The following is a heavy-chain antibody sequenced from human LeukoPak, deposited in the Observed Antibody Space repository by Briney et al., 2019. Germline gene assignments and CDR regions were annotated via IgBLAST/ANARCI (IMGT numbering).Heavy chain of an antibody. D-gene: IGHD5-12*01. Sequence: GGSLRLSCAASGFTLSSYRMSRVRQAPGQGMDWVGNIKPDGSEEYYVDSVSGRFTISRDNAKNSLYLQMNSLRAEDTAVYYCASERTGKVARYWGQGTLVTVTS. V-gene: IGHV3-7*05. CDR1: GFTLSSYR. CDR3: ASERTGKVARY. CDR2: IKPDGSEE. J-gene: IGHJ4*02.